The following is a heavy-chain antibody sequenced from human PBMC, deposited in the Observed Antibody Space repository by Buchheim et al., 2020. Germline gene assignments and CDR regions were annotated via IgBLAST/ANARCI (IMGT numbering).Heavy chain of an antibody. CDR1: GGSISSGSYY. J-gene: IGHJ6*03. D-gene: IGHD6-13*01. CDR2: IYTSGST. Sequence: QVQLQESGPGLVKPSQTLSLTCTVSGGSISSGSYYWSWIRQPAGKGLEWIGRIYTSGSTNHNPSLKSRVTISVDTSKNQFSLKLSSVTAADTAVYYCARERRAAAGRYFYYYYMDVWGEGTT. V-gene: IGHV4-61*02. CDR3: ARERRAAAGRYFYYYYMDV.